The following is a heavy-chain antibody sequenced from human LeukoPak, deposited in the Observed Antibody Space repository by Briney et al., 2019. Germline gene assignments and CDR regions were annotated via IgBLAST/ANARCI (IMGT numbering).Heavy chain of an antibody. J-gene: IGHJ6*02. CDR3: ARGGYCSSTSCYRGNYYYYYGMDV. D-gene: IGHD2-2*01. CDR1: GGSISSYY. Sequence: SETLSLTCTVSGGSISSYYWSWIRQPPGKGLEWIAYISDIGSINYNPSLKSRVTISLDTSKNQFSLKLSSVTAADTAVYYCARGGYCSSTSCYRGNYYYYYGMDVWGQGTTVTVSS. CDR2: ISDIGSI. V-gene: IGHV4-59*12.